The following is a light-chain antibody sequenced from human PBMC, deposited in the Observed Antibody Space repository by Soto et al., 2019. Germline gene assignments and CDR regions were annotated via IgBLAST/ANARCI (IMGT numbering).Light chain of an antibody. V-gene: IGKV1-39*01. CDR2: AAS. J-gene: IGKJ1*01. CDR1: QSIVTY. CDR3: LQTYTTLTWT. Sequence: DIPVTQSPSSLSAFVGDRVTITCRASQSIVTYLNWYLQKSGQAPKLLVYAASILHSGVPSRFSGSGSGTDFTLTINSLQPEDFATYYCLQTYTTLTWTFGQGTKVDI.